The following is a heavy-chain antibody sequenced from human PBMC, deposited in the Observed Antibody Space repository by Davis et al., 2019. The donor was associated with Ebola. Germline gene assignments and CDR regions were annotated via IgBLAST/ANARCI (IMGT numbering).Heavy chain of an antibody. D-gene: IGHD5-12*01. J-gene: IGHJ4*02. CDR2: LFSGGDK. CDR1: GFTFSSYS. CDR3: AREHSAFDD. Sequence: GESLKISCAASGFTFSSYSMNWVRQAPGKGLEWVSVLFSGGDKYYADSVKGRFTVSRDDTNNTVYLQMNSLTAEDTAVYYCAREHSAFDDWGQGTLVTVSS. V-gene: IGHV3-66*01.